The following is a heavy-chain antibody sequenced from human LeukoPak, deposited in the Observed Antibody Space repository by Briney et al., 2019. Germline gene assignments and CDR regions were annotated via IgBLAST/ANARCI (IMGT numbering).Heavy chain of an antibody. Sequence: ASVKVSCKASGYTFTGYYMHWVRQAPGQGLEWMGWINPNSGGTNYAQKFQGWVTMTRDTSISTAYMELSRLRSDDTAVYYCARHYHDSSCALMDVWGQGTTVTVSS. CDR1: GYTFTGYY. D-gene: IGHD3-22*01. J-gene: IGHJ6*02. CDR3: ARHYHDSSCALMDV. V-gene: IGHV1-2*04. CDR2: INPNSGGT.